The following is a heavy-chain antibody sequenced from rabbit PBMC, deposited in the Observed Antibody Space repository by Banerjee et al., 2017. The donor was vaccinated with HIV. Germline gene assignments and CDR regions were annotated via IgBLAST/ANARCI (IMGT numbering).Heavy chain of an antibody. D-gene: IGHD4-1*01. CDR3: ARDPVVVVGVSFDL. Sequence: QSLEESGGDLVKPGASLTLTCTASGFSFSSGYDMCWVRQAPGKGLEWIGCIYTGDGSTYYASWVNGRFTISRSTSLNTVDLKMTSLTAADTATYFCARDPVVVVGVSFDLWGPGTLVTVS. CDR1: GFSFSSGYD. CDR2: IYTGDGST. J-gene: IGHJ4*01. V-gene: IGHV1S43*01.